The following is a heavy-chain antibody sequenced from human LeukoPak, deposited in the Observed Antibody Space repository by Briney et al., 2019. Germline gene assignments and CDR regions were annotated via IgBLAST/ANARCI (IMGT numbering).Heavy chain of an antibody. J-gene: IGHJ3*02. CDR3: ARGLFLSGYLDAFDI. Sequence: GGSLRLSCAASGFTVCNKYMPWVRHSPGKGLEWVSHIYSDGRTYYADSVKGRCTISRDNTKNTLYLQMNSLRVEDTAVYYCARGLFLSGYLDAFDIWGQGTVVTVSS. CDR1: GFTVCNKY. CDR2: IYSDGRT. V-gene: IGHV3-53*01. D-gene: IGHD3-22*01.